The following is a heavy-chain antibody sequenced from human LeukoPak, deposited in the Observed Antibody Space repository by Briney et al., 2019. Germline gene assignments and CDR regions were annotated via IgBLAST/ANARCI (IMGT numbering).Heavy chain of an antibody. CDR3: ARMVRLGTTVSFDI. J-gene: IGHJ3*02. D-gene: IGHD4-17*01. CDR2: IYYSGST. CDR1: GGSISSYY. Sequence: SETLSLTCTVSGGSISSYYWSWIRQPPGEGLEWIGYIYYSGSTNYNPSLKSRVTISVDTSKNQFSLKLSSVTAADTAVYYCARMVRLGTTVSFDIWGQGTMVTVSS. V-gene: IGHV4-59*01.